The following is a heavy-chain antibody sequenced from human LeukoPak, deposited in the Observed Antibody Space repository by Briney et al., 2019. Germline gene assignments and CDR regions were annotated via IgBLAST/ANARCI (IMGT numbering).Heavy chain of an antibody. D-gene: IGHD2-2*01. CDR3: AGQVDCSSTSCYLTGYYYYYYGMDV. J-gene: IGHJ6*02. CDR2: ISSSSSYI. V-gene: IGHV3-21*01. CDR1: GFTFSSYS. Sequence: GGSLRLSCAASGFTFSSYSMNWVRQAPGKGLEWVSSISSSSSYIYYADSVKGRFTISRDNAKNSLYLQMNSLRAEDTAVYYCAGQVDCSSTSCYLTGYYYYYYGMDVWGQGTTVTVSS.